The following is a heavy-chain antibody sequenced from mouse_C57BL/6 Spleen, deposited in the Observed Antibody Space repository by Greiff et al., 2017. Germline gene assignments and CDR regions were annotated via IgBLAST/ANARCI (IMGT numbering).Heavy chain of an antibody. J-gene: IGHJ2*01. V-gene: IGHV1-69*01. CDR3: ARGLYYYGSSLDY. Sequence: VQLQQPGAELVMPGASVKLSCKASGYTFTSYWMHWVKQRPGQGLEWIGEIDPSDSYTNYNQKFKGKSTLTVDKSSSTAYMQLSSLTSEDSAVYYCARGLYYYGSSLDYWGQGTTLTVSS. CDR1: GYTFTSYW. D-gene: IGHD1-1*01. CDR2: IDPSDSYT.